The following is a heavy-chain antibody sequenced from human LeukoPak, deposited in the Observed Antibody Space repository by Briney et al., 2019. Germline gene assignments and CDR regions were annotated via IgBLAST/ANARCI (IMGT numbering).Heavy chain of an antibody. V-gene: IGHV1-24*01. D-gene: IGHD3-10*01. Sequence: GASVKVSCKVSGYTLTELSMHWVRQAPGKGLEWMGGFDPEDGETIYAQKFQGRVTMTEDTSTDTAYMELSSLRSEDTAVYYCATPGPPAYGSDPYFDYWGQGTLVTVSS. CDR3: ATPGPPAYGSDPYFDY. CDR2: FDPEDGET. CDR1: GYTLTELS. J-gene: IGHJ4*02.